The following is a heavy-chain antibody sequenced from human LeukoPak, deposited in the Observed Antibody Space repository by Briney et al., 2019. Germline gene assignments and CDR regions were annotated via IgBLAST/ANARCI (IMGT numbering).Heavy chain of an antibody. D-gene: IGHD6-19*01. CDR3: ARDRGKQWLVRGGDY. CDR2: IYSGGST. Sequence: GGSLRLSCAASGFTVSSNYMSWVRQAPGKGLEWVSVIYSGGSTYYADSVKGRFTISRHNSKNTLYLQMNSLRAEDTAVYYCARDRGKQWLVRGGDYWGQGTLVTVSS. V-gene: IGHV3-53*01. CDR1: GFTVSSNY. J-gene: IGHJ4*02.